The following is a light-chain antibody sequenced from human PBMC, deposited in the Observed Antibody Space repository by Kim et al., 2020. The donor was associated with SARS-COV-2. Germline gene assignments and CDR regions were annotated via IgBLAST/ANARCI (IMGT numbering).Light chain of an antibody. CDR2: DAS. J-gene: IGKJ1*01. V-gene: IGKV1-5*01. Sequence: GDRVTITCRASQSISSWLAWYQQKPGEAPKLLIYDASNLESGVPSRFSGSGSGTEFTLTISSLQPDDFGTYYCQHYHYYSTFGQGTKVDI. CDR3: QHYHYYST. CDR1: QSISSW.